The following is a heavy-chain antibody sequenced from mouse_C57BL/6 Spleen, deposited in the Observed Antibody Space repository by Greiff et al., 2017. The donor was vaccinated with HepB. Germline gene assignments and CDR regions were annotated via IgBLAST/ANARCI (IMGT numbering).Heavy chain of an antibody. CDR3: ARDGSSGYNYAMDY. CDR1: GYTFTSYW. D-gene: IGHD3-2*02. Sequence: QVHVKQPGAELVKPGASVKLSCKASGYTFTSYWMHWVKQRPGRGLEWIGRIDPNSGGTKYNEKFKSKATLTVDKPSSTAYMQLSSLTSEDSAVYYCARDGSSGYNYAMDYWGQGTSVTVSS. CDR2: IDPNSGGT. J-gene: IGHJ4*01. V-gene: IGHV1-72*01.